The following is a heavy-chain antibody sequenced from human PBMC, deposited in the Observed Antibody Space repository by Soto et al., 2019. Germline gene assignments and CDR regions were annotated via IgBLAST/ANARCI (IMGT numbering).Heavy chain of an antibody. CDR2: IYYTGST. CDR1: GASISSGDYY. CDR3: ARGNRNWFDP. Sequence: SETLSLTCTVSGASISSGDYYWSWIRQPPGKGLEWIGYIYYTGSTYYNPSLKSRLTMSVDTSRNHLSLKLSSVTAADTAVYYCARGNRNWFDPWGQGTLVTVSS. J-gene: IGHJ5*02. D-gene: IGHD1-1*01. V-gene: IGHV4-30-4*02.